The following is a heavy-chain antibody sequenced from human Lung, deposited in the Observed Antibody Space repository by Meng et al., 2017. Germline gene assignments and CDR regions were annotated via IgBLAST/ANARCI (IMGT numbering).Heavy chain of an antibody. V-gene: IGHV3-15*01. D-gene: IGHD6-13*01. CDR2: IKSNSDGGTT. Sequence: EVQLVRFGGGLVKPGGSLRLSCVASGFSFTDAWMSWVRQAAGKGLEWVGRIKSNSDGGTTDYAAPVKGRFTISRDDSKNTLYLQMNSLITEDTAVYFCATGAAAADHWGQGTLVTVSS. J-gene: IGHJ4*02. CDR3: ATGAAAADH. CDR1: GFSFTDAW.